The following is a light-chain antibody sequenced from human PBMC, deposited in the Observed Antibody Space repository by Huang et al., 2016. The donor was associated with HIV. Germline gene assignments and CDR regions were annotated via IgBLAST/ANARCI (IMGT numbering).Light chain of an antibody. J-gene: IGKJ1*01. CDR2: KVS. CDR1: QNISSW. CDR3: QYGET. V-gene: IGKV1-5*03. Sequence: DIQMTHSPSTLSAFVGDRLTTTCRASQNISSWLAWYQQKPGKAPRLLIYKVSSLESGVPSRFSGSGSGTEFTLTISSLQPDDIGSYYCQYGETFGQGSKVEVK.